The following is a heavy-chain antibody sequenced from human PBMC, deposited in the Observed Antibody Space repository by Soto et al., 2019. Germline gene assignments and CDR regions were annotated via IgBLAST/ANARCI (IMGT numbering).Heavy chain of an antibody. CDR1: GLNFSSYA. V-gene: IGHV3-23*01. Sequence: PGGSLRLSCAAAGLNFSSYAMSWVRQAPGKGLEWVSAISGSGGSTYYADSVKGRFTISRDNSKNTLYLQMNSLRAEDTAVYYCAKGSRIFWSGYYTKDFFDYWGQGSLVTVSS. D-gene: IGHD3-3*01. J-gene: IGHJ4*02. CDR3: AKGSRIFWSGYYTKDFFDY. CDR2: ISGSGGST.